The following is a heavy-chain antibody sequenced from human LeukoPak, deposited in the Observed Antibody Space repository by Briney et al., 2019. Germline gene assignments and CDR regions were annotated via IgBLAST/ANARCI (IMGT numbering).Heavy chain of an antibody. D-gene: IGHD6-19*01. CDR1: GFSLSTYG. CDR2: ITGTGGST. CDR3: AKDHGTAVAGFYY. J-gene: IGHJ4*02. Sequence: QPGASLRLSCAASGFSLSTYGVSWVRQPPGKGLEGVSGITGTGGSTYYADSVKGRFTVSRDTSKNTLYLQMNSLRAEDTAIYYCAKDHGTAVAGFYYWGQGTLVTVSS. V-gene: IGHV3-23*01.